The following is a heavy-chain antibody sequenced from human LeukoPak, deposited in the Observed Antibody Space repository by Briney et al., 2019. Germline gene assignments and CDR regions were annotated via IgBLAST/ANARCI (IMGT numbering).Heavy chain of an antibody. J-gene: IGHJ4*02. CDR3: AWDSDDYYGSGSSPRY. V-gene: IGHV3-30*02. Sequence: GGSLRLSCAASGFSFSTYGMHWVRQAPGKGLEWVAFIGYDGSNKYYADSVKGRFTISRDNSKNTLFLQMNSLRAEDTAVYYCAWDSDDYYGSGSSPRYWGQGTLVTVSS. D-gene: IGHD3-10*01. CDR2: IGYDGSNK. CDR1: GFSFSTYG.